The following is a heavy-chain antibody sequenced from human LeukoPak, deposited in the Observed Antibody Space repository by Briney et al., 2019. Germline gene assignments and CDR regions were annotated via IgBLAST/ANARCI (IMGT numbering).Heavy chain of an antibody. CDR2: ISGSGGST. CDR1: GFTFSSYA. Sequence: GGSLRLSCAASGFTFSSYAMSWVRQAPGKGLEWVSAISGSGGSTYYADSVKGRFTISRDNSKNTLYLQMNSLRAEDTAVYYCANARPGIAVAGHYFDCWGQGTLVTVSS. V-gene: IGHV3-23*01. J-gene: IGHJ4*02. D-gene: IGHD6-19*01. CDR3: ANARPGIAVAGHYFDC.